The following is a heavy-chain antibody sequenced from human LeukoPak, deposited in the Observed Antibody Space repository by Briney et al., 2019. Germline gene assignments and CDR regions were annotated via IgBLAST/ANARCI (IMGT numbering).Heavy chain of an antibody. CDR1: GFTFSSYW. D-gene: IGHD5-12*01. CDR2: INSDGSST. Sequence: PGGSLRLSCAASGFTFSSYWMHWVRQAPGKGLVWVSRINSDGSSTSYADSVKGRFTISRDSAKNTLYLQMNSLRAEDTAVYYCAREESDGGYVFNYFDYWGQGTLVTVSS. CDR3: AREESDGGYVFNYFDY. V-gene: IGHV3-74*01. J-gene: IGHJ4*02.